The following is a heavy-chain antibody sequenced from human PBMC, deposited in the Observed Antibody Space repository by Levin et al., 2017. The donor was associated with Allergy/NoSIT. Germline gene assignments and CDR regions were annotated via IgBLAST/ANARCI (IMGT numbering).Heavy chain of an antibody. Sequence: GGSLRLSCAASGFSFSTYSMNWVRQAPGRGLEWVSYISSTSNTIYKTDSVKGRFTVSRDNARNSVYLQMDSLRDEDTAVYYCARDPATSGYYPDYWGQGTLVTVSS. CDR3: ARDPATSGYYPDY. CDR2: ISSTSNTI. D-gene: IGHD3-22*01. J-gene: IGHJ4*02. V-gene: IGHV3-48*02. CDR1: GFSFSTYS.